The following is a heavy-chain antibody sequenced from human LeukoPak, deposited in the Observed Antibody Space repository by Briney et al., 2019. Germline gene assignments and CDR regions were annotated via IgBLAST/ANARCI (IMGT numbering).Heavy chain of an antibody. CDR1: GFTFSSYG. CDR3: ASSGVVAGTYYYYMDV. D-gene: IGHD6-19*01. CDR2: ISSSGSTI. J-gene: IGHJ6*03. Sequence: TGGTLRLSCAASGFTFSSYGMSWIRQAPGKGLEWVSYISSSGSTIYYADSVKGRFTISRDNAKNSLYLQMNSLRAEDTAVYYCASSGVVAGTYYYYMDVWGKGTTVTVSS. V-gene: IGHV3-48*04.